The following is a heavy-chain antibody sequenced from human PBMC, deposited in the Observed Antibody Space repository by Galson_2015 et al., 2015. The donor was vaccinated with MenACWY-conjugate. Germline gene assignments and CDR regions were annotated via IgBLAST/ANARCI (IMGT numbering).Heavy chain of an antibody. CDR3: ARRWGVVVVTTWYFDL. D-gene: IGHD3-22*01. CDR2: VYPDDSDT. V-gene: IGHV5-51*01. CDR1: GYSFSSYW. Sequence: QSGAEVKKPGESLRISCKGSGYSFSSYWIGWVRQMPGKGLEWMGVVYPDDSDTRYSPSFEGQVTISVDKSISTAYLQWTSLEASYTPIYYCARRWGVVVVTTWYFDLWGRGTPVIVSS. J-gene: IGHJ2*01.